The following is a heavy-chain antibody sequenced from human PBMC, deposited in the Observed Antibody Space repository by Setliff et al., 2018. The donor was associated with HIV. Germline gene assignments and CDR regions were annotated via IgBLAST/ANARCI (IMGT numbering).Heavy chain of an antibody. CDR1: GYTFTSYY. D-gene: IGHD5-12*01. J-gene: IGHJ4*02. CDR2: MNPNSGNT. CDR3: ARGYSGYDSYYFDY. Sequence: ASVKVSCKASGYTFTSYYIHWLRQATGQGLEWMGWMNPNSGNTGYAQKFQGRVTITRKTSISTAFMELSSLRSEDTAVYYCARGYSGYDSYYFDYWGQGTLVTVSS. V-gene: IGHV1-8*01.